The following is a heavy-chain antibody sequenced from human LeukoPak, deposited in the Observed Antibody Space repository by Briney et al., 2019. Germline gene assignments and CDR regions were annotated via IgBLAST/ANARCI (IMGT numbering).Heavy chain of an antibody. J-gene: IGHJ6*02. CDR1: GGSIRSSNW. D-gene: IGHD2-2*01. CDR2: IYHSGST. V-gene: IGHV4-4*02. CDR3: ASWGGYCSSTSCFPMDV. Sequence: SGTLSLTCAVSGGSIRSSNWWSWVRQPPGKGLEWIGEIYHSGSTNYNPSLKSRVTISVDKSKNQFSLKLSSVTAADTAVYYCASWGGYCSSTSCFPMDVWGQGTTVTVSS.